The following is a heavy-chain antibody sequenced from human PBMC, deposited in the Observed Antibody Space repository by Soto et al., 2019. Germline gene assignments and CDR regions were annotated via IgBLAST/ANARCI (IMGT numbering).Heavy chain of an antibody. D-gene: IGHD4-17*01. Sequence: GGSLRLSCAASGFTFSSYAMSWVRQAPGKGLEWVSAISGSGGSTYYADSVKGRFTISRDNSKNTLYLQMNSLRAEDTAVYYCAKVDYGHYYYYGMDVWGQGTTVTVSS. CDR3: AKVDYGHYYYYGMDV. V-gene: IGHV3-23*01. CDR1: GFTFSSYA. J-gene: IGHJ6*02. CDR2: ISGSGGST.